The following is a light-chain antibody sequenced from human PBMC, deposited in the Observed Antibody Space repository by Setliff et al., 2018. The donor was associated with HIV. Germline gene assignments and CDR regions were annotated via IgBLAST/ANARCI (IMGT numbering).Light chain of an antibody. Sequence: TLSLSPGERATLSCRASQSVSSYLAWYQQKPGQAPRLLIYDASNRATGIPARFSGSGSGTDFTLTISSLEPEDFAVYYCQQRSNWPLTFGGGTKVDIK. J-gene: IGKJ4*01. CDR1: QSVSSY. CDR3: QQRSNWPLT. CDR2: DAS. V-gene: IGKV3-11*01.